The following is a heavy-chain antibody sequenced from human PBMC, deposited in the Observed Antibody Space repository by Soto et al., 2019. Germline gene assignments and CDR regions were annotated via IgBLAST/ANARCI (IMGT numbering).Heavy chain of an antibody. Sequence: GASVKVSCKACGGTFSSYAISWVRQAPGQGLEWMGWISAYNGNTNYAQKLQGRVTMTTDTSTSTAYMELRSLRSDDTAVYYCARVRRLAAAGTIDYWGQGTLVTVSS. CDR1: GGTFSSYA. V-gene: IGHV1-18*01. D-gene: IGHD6-13*01. J-gene: IGHJ4*02. CDR3: ARVRRLAAAGTIDY. CDR2: ISAYNGNT.